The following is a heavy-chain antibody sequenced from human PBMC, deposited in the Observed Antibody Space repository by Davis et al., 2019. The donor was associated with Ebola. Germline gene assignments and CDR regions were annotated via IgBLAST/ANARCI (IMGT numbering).Heavy chain of an antibody. CDR1: GISFDNSW. J-gene: IGHJ5*02. D-gene: IGHD4/OR15-4a*01. CDR3: ARDKMVLTDNWLDP. Sequence: PGGSLRLSCVVSGISFDNSWMNWVRQAPGKGLEWVSSISSSSSYIYSADSVKGRFTISRDNAKNSLYLQMNSLRAEDTAMYYCARDKMVLTDNWLDPWGQGTLVTVSS. CDR2: ISSSSSYI. V-gene: IGHV3-21*04.